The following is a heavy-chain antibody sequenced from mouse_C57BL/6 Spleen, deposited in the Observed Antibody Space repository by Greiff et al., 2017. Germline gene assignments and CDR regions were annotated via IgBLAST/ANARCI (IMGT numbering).Heavy chain of an antibody. Sequence: EVQLQQSGPELVKPGASVKIPCKASGYTFTDYNMDWVKQSHGKSLEWIGDINPNNGGTIYNQKFKGKATLTVDKSSSTAYMELRSLTSEDTAVYYCERCSSTAVVATPFAYWGQGTLVTVSA. J-gene: IGHJ3*01. CDR1: GYTFTDYN. CDR3: ERCSSTAVVATPFAY. CDR2: INPNNGGT. V-gene: IGHV1-18*01. D-gene: IGHD1-1*01.